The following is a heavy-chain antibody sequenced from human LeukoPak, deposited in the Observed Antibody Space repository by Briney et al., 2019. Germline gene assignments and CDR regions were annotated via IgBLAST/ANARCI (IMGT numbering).Heavy chain of an antibody. Sequence: PGGSLRLSCAASGFTFDDYAMHWVRQASGKGLEWVSGISWNSGSIGYADSVKGRFTISRDNAKNSLYLQMNSLRAEDTALYYCAKDPCSSTSCYVFDYWGQGTLVTVSS. V-gene: IGHV3-9*01. D-gene: IGHD2-2*01. CDR3: AKDPCSSTSCYVFDY. CDR1: GFTFDDYA. CDR2: ISWNSGSI. J-gene: IGHJ4*02.